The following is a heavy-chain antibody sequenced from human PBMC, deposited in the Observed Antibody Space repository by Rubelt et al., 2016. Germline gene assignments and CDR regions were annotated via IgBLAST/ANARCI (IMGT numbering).Heavy chain of an antibody. Sequence: EMHLVESGGGLIPPGGSLRLSCAASGFNFSSYSMNWVRLAPLKGREGCSYISSDTTTIYYADSVKGRYTIPSNNAKNLRYWQSNSLRDKGTAGYDSAKGHRGLGSDWYFDFGGRGTRVTVSA. CDR1: GFNFSSYS. CDR3: AKGHRGLGSDWYFDF. CDR2: ISSDTTTI. V-gene: IGHV3-48*02. D-gene: IGHD3-10*01. J-gene: IGHJ2*01.